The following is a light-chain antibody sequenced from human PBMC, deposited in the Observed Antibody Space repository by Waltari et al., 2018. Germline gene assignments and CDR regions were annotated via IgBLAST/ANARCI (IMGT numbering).Light chain of an antibody. CDR3: QHRFNWPLT. J-gene: IGKJ4*01. Sequence: DIVMTQTPLSLSVTPAQPASISCKSSQSPLTSDGKTHLFWYQQKPGQSPQLLIYEVSRRFSGVPDRFSGGGSGTDFTLTISGLEPEDSAVYYCQHRFNWPLTFGGGTKVEIK. CDR1: QSPLTSDGKTH. CDR2: EVS. V-gene: IGKV2-29*02.